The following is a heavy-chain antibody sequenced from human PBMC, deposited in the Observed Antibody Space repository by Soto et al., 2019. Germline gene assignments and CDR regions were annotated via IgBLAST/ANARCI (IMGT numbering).Heavy chain of an antibody. CDR2: IYYSGST. D-gene: IGHD3-16*02. CDR1: GGSISSGDYY. CDR3: ARSSLRLGELSPNWFDP. J-gene: IGHJ5*02. Sequence: SETLSLTCTVSGGSISSGDYYWSWIRQPPGKGLEWIGYIYYSGSTYYNPSLKSRVTISVDTSKNQFSLKLSSVTAADTAVYYCARSSLRLGELSPNWFDPWGQGTLVTVSS. V-gene: IGHV4-30-4*01.